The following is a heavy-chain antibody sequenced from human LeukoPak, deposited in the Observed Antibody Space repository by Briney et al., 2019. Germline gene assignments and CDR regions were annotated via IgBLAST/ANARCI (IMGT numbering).Heavy chain of an antibody. CDR3: ARLDTAMVNAFDI. V-gene: IGHV3-7*01. CDR1: GFTFSSYW. D-gene: IGHD5-18*01. Sequence: PGGSLRLSCAASGFTFSSYWMSWVRQAPGKGLEWVANIKQDGSEKYYVDSVKGRFTISRDNAKNSLYLQMNSLRAEDTAVYYCARLDTAMVNAFDIWGQGTIVTVS. J-gene: IGHJ3*02. CDR2: IKQDGSEK.